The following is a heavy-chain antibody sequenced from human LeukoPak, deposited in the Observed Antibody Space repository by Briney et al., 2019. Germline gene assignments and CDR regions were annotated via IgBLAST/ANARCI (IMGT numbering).Heavy chain of an antibody. J-gene: IGHJ4*02. D-gene: IGHD3-22*01. CDR1: GGSISSYY. CDR3: ARAGSSAYLIDY. CDR2: IYYSGST. Sequence: PSETPSLTCTVSGGSISSYYWSWIRQPPEKGLEWIGYIYYSGSTNYNPSLKSRVTISVDTSKNQFSLKLTSVTAADTAVYYCARAGSSAYLIDYWGQGTLVTVSS. V-gene: IGHV4-59*01.